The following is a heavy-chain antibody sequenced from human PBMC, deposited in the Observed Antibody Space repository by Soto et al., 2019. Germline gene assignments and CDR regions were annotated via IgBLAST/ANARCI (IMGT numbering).Heavy chain of an antibody. J-gene: IGHJ6*02. CDR2: SSYDGSKI. CDR3: AKEMLGHCTSSRCYALVDV. D-gene: IGHD2-2*01. V-gene: IGHV3-30*18. Sequence: GGSLRLSCVASGFSLSLYGIHWVRQAPGKGLERVAASSYDGSKIYSIEAVRGRVTISRETSRNTLYLQMRSLRAEDTAVYYCAKEMLGHCTSSRCYALVDVWGRGTTVTVAS. CDR1: GFSLSLYG.